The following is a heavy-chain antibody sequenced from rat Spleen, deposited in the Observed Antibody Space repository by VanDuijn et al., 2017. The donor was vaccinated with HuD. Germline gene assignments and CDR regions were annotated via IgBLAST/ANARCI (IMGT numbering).Heavy chain of an antibody. CDR3: ARPSYGYPFAY. CDR1: GFTFSDYN. CDR2: ITYDGSST. V-gene: IGHV5-7*01. Sequence: EVQLVESGGGLVQPGRSLKLSCAASGFTFSDYNMAWVRQAPKKGLEWVATITYDGSSTYYRDSVKGRFTISRDNAKSTLYLQMDSLRSEDTATYYCARPSYGYPFAYWGQVTLVTVSS. J-gene: IGHJ3*01. D-gene: IGHD1-7*01.